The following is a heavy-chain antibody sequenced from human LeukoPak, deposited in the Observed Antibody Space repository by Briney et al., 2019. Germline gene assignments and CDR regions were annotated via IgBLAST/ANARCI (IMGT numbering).Heavy chain of an antibody. CDR1: GYSISSGYY. Sequence: SETLFLTCIVSGYSISSGYYWGWIRQPPGKGLEWIGTIYRSGSTYSNPSLRGRVTISVDTSKNQFSLKLSSVTAADTAVYYCARTGAGYYYYYMDVWGIGT. D-gene: IGHD1-26*01. CDR3: ARTGAGYYYYYMDV. J-gene: IGHJ6*03. V-gene: IGHV4-38-2*02. CDR2: IYRSGST.